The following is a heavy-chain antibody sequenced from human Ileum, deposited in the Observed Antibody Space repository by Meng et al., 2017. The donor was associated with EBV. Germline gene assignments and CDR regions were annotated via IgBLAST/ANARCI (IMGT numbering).Heavy chain of an antibody. CDR2: IYHSGST. J-gene: IGHJ4*02. D-gene: IGHD3-10*02. V-gene: IGHV4-4*02. Sequence: QVQLQESGPGLVKRSGTLFLTCAVSGGSMSSTNWWSWVRQPPGKGLEWIGEIYHSGSTNYNPSLKSRVTMSVDTSKNQFSLKLSSVTAADTAVYYCAKNRINMLDWGQGTLVTVSS. CDR3: AKNRINMLD. CDR1: GGSMSSTNW.